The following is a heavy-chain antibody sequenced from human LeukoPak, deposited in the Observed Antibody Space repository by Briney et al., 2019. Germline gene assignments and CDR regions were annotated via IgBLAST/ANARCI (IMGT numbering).Heavy chain of an antibody. CDR2: IYYSGST. J-gene: IGHJ4*02. CDR3: VKGVVVVIKAGSMDY. D-gene: IGHD3-22*01. CDR1: DGSISSSSYY. V-gene: IGHV4-39*07. Sequence: SETLSLTCTVSDGSISSSSYYWGWIRQPPGKGLEWIGSIYYSGSTYYNPSLKSRVTISVDTSKNQFSLKLSSVTAADTAVYYCVKGVVVVIKAGSMDYWGQGTLVTVSS.